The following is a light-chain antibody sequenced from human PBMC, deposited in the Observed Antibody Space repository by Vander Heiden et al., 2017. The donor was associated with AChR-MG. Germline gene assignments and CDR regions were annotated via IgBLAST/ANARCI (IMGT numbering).Light chain of an antibody. CDR3: AGWDSSLDGVV. CDR2: SNK. CDR1: SSNIGSNT. V-gene: IGLV1-44*01. Sequence: QPVLTPPPSASGNPGQRVTISCSGSSSNIGSNTVNWYQQLPGTAPILLVYSNKQRPAGVPERFSGSKSGTSASLTIRGLQAEDEADYYCAGWDSSLDGVVFGGGTKLTVL. J-gene: IGLJ3*02.